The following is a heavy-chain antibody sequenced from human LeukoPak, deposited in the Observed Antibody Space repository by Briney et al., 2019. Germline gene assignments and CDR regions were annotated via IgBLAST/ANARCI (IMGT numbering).Heavy chain of an antibody. V-gene: IGHV3-30*02. CDR3: AKGHTVTTSLINWFDP. J-gene: IGHJ5*02. Sequence: PGGSLRLSCAASGFTFSSYGMHWVRQAPGKGLEWVAFIRYDGSNKYYADSVKGRFTISRDNSKNTLYLQMNSLRAEDTAVYYYAKGHTVTTSLINWFDPWGQGTLVTVSS. CDR1: GFTFSSYG. D-gene: IGHD4-17*01. CDR2: IRYDGSNK.